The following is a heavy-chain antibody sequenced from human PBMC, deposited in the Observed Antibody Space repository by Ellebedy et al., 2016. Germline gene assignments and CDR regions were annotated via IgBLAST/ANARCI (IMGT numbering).Heavy chain of an antibody. CDR1: GLTFRDYA. CDR3: ARGNTVPGPEPLDY. V-gene: IGHV3-23*01. CDR2: ISANGGAT. Sequence: GESLKISCAASGLTFRDYAFNWVRQAPGRGLEWVSSISANGGATYYTDSVKGRFSISGDNSKNTLYLQMNRLRAGATAVYYCARGNTVPGPEPLDYWGQGTLITVSS. D-gene: IGHD6-19*01. J-gene: IGHJ4*02.